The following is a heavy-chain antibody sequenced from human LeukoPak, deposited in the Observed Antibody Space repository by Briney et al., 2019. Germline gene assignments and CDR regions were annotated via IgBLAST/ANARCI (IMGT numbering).Heavy chain of an antibody. CDR3: ARDRLRGGEGNWFDP. V-gene: IGHV4-59*01. D-gene: IGHD2-15*01. J-gene: IGHJ5*02. Sequence: PSETLSLTCTVSGGSISSYYWSWIRQPPGKGLEWIGYIYYSGSTNYNPSLKSRVTISVDTSKNQFSLKLSSVTAADTAVYYCARDRLRGGEGNWFDPWGQGTLATVSS. CDR1: GGSISSYY. CDR2: IYYSGST.